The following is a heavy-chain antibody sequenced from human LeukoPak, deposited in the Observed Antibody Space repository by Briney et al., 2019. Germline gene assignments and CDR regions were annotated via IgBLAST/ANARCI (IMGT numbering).Heavy chain of an antibody. CDR1: GFTFSSYA. Sequence: PGGSLRLSCAASGFTFSSYAMHWVRQAPGKGLEWVAVISYDGSNKYYADSVKGRFTISRDKSKNTLYLQMNSLRAEDTAVYYCARAPQLVPDYWGQGTLVTVSS. CDR2: ISYDGSNK. V-gene: IGHV3-30-3*01. CDR3: ARAPQLVPDY. D-gene: IGHD6-13*01. J-gene: IGHJ4*02.